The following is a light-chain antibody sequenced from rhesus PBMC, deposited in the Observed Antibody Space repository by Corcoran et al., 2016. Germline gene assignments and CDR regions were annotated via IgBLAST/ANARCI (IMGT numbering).Light chain of an antibody. CDR3: QHYYSTPFT. Sequence: DIQMTQSPSSLSASVGDRVTITCRASQGITNELAWYQQKPGETPKLLIYEASSLQSGIPSRFSGRGSGTDFTLTISSLQSEDFATYYCQHYYSTPFTFGPGTKLDIK. J-gene: IGKJ3*01. CDR2: EAS. CDR1: QGITNE. V-gene: IGKV1-21*01.